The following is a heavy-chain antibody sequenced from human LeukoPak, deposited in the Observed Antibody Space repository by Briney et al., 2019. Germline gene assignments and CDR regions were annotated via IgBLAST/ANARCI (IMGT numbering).Heavy chain of an antibody. V-gene: IGHV4-4*02. Sequence: SETLSLTCAVSGGSISSSNWWSWVRQPPGKGLEWIGEIYHSGSTNYNPSLKSRVTISVDTSKNQFSLKLSSVTAADTAVYYCARDHVVVVAATKNYYYGMDVWGQGTTVTVSS. CDR1: GGSISSSNW. CDR2: IYHSGST. J-gene: IGHJ6*02. CDR3: ARDHVVVVAATKNYYYGMDV. D-gene: IGHD2-15*01.